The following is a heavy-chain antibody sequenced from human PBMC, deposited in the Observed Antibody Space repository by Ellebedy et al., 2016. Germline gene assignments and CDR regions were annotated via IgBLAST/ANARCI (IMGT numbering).Heavy chain of an antibody. V-gene: IGHV4-38-2*02. Sequence: SETLSLTCTVSGYSISSDFYWGLIRQPPEKGLEWIGSIHHRGSTYYNPSLKGRFTISIDTSKTQFSLKLSSVTAADTAVYYCARSFNWGHAFDVWGQGTMVTVSS. CDR1: GYSISSDFY. D-gene: IGHD7-27*01. CDR2: IHHRGST. CDR3: ARSFNWGHAFDV. J-gene: IGHJ3*01.